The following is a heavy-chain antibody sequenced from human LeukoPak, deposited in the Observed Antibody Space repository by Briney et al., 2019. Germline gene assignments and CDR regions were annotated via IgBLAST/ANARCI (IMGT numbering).Heavy chain of an antibody. V-gene: IGHV1-69*13. Sequence: GASVKVSCKASGGTFSRYAINWVRQAPGQGLEWMGGIIPIFGTANYAQKFQGRVTITADESTSTAYMELSSLRSEDTAVYYCARVRDGYPIGAFDIWGQGTMVTVSS. CDR2: IIPIFGTA. CDR3: ARVRDGYPIGAFDI. CDR1: GGTFSRYA. D-gene: IGHD5-24*01. J-gene: IGHJ3*02.